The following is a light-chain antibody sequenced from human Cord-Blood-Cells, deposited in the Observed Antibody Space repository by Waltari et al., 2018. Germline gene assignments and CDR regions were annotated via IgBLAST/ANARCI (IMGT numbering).Light chain of an antibody. CDR3: CSYAGSYTYV. J-gene: IGLJ1*01. V-gene: IGLV2-11*01. Sequence: QSALTQPRSVSGFPGQSVTISCTGTSSDVGGYNNVSWDQQHPGKAPKLMIYDASTPPSGGPDRFSGSKSGNTASLTISGLQAEYEADYYCCSYAGSYTYVFGTGTKVTVL. CDR1: SSDVGGYNN. CDR2: DAS.